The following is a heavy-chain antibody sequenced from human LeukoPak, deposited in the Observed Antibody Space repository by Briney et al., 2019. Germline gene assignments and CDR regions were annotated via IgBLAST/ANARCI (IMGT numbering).Heavy chain of an antibody. CDR1: GFTFSSYA. CDR3: ARDSYYYGSGSLFDY. J-gene: IGHJ4*02. V-gene: IGHV3-30*04. Sequence: GGSLRLSCAASGFTFSSYAMHWVRQAPGKGLEWVAVISYDGSNKYYADSVKGRFTISRDNSKNTRYLQMNSLRAEDTAVYYCARDSYYYGSGSLFDYWGQGTLVTVSS. CDR2: ISYDGSNK. D-gene: IGHD3-10*01.